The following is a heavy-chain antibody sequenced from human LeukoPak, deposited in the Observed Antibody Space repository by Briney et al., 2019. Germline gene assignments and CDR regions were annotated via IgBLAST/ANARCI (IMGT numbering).Heavy chain of an antibody. J-gene: IGHJ4*02. CDR1: GYTFTGIN. CDR2: ITLTGGNT. D-gene: IGHD6-13*01. V-gene: IGHV1-8*01. Sequence: TSVKVSCKASGYTFTGINSTGVRQPPGQGLGWMGGITLTGGNTGYAQKFQGRVTMTRNTSISTAYMELSSLRSEDTAVYYCARSRRGQGRAAAGPKGGFDYWGQGTLVTVSS. CDR3: ARSRRGQGRAAAGPKGGFDY.